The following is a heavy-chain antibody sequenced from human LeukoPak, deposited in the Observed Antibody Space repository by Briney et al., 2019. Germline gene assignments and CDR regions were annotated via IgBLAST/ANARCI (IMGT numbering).Heavy chain of an antibody. J-gene: IGHJ3*02. CDR1: GFTFSSYA. D-gene: IGHD1-26*01. V-gene: IGHV3-23*01. CDR2: ISGSGGST. Sequence: GGSLRLSCAASGFTFSSYAMSWVRQAPGKGLEWVSVISGSGGSTYYADSVKGRFTISRDNSKNTLYLQMNSLRAEDTAVYYCAKIGPLPIVGATGAFDIWGQGTMVTVSS. CDR3: AKIGPLPIVGATGAFDI.